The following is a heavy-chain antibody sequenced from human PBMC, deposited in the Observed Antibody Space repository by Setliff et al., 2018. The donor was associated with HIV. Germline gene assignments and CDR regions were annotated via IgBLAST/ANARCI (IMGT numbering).Heavy chain of an antibody. D-gene: IGHD3-22*01. CDR2: IKRKIDGGTT. CDR3: PRGQDYYDGSGYYP. J-gene: IGHJ5*02. Sequence: GSLRLSCAASGFTFSNSWMAWVRQAPGKGLEWVGLIKRKIDGGTTDYPTPVKDRFTISRDASKNMLYLQMNSLKTEDTAVYYCPRGQDYYDGSGYYPWGQGTLVTVSS. V-gene: IGHV3-15*01. CDR1: GFTFSNSW.